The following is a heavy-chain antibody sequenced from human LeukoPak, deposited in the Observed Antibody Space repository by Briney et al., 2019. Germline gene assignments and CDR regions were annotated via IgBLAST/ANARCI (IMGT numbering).Heavy chain of an antibody. D-gene: IGHD3-3*01. CDR3: ARDLPEGRYYDFWSGYSYPGGFDY. J-gene: IGHJ4*02. V-gene: IGHV3-9*01. Sequence: ESGGSLRLSCAASGFRFDDYAMHWVRHAPGKGLEWVSVINWDSEVIAYADAVKGRFTISRDNAKNSLYLQMNSLRAEDTAVYYCARDLPEGRYYDFWSGYSYPGGFDYWGQGTLVTVSS. CDR1: GFRFDDYA. CDR2: INWDSEVI.